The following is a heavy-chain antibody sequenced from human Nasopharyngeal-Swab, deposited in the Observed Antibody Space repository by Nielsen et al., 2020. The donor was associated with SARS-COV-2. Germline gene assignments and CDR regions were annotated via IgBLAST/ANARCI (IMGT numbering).Heavy chain of an antibody. D-gene: IGHD6-6*01. Sequence: RQAPGKGLEWIGYIYYSGSTNYNPSLKSRVTISVDTSKNQFSLKLSSVTAADTAVYYRARERIAARLPDRWFDPWGQGTLVTVSS. V-gene: IGHV4-59*01. J-gene: IGHJ5*02. CDR2: IYYSGST. CDR3: ARERIAARLPDRWFDP.